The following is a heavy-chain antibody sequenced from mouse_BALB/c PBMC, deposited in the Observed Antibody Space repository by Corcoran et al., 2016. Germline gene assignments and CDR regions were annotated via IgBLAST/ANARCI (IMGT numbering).Heavy chain of an antibody. CDR3: ARATAHYYAMDY. CDR1: GYTFTNYG. J-gene: IGHJ4*01. V-gene: IGHV9-3-1*01. D-gene: IGHD1-2*01. Sequence: QIQLVQSGHELKKPGETVKISRTASGYTFTNYGMNWVKQAPGKGLKWMGWINIYTGESTYADDFKGRFYFYLENSASTAYLQINNLKNEDTATYFCARATAHYYAMDYWGQGTSVTVSS. CDR2: INIYTGES.